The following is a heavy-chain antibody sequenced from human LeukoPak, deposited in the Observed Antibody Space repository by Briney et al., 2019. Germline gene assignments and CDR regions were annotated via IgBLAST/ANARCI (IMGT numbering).Heavy chain of an antibody. CDR2: ISTTGSYI. Sequence: PGGSLRLSCAASGFPFNAYWMTWVRQAPGKGLEWVSYISTTGSYINYADSEKGRFTISRDNAKNSLFLQMISLRAEDTAVYYCAKNGRSSWQWGQGTLVTVSS. V-gene: IGHV3-21*05. CDR3: AKNGRSSWQ. CDR1: GFPFNAYW. D-gene: IGHD6-13*01. J-gene: IGHJ4*02.